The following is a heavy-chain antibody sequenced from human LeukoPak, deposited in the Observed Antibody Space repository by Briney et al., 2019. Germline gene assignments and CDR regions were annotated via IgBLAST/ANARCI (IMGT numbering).Heavy chain of an antibody. V-gene: IGHV1-18*01. CDR3: ATVPRAPPNWNYVGFDY. CDR2: ISAYNGNT. D-gene: IGHD1-7*01. Sequence: ASVKVSCKASGYTFTSYGISWVRQAPGQGLEWMGWISAYNGNTNYAQKLQGRVTMTTDTSTSTAYMELRSLRSDDTAVYYCATVPRAPPNWNYVGFDYWGQGTLVTVSS. J-gene: IGHJ4*02. CDR1: GYTFTSYG.